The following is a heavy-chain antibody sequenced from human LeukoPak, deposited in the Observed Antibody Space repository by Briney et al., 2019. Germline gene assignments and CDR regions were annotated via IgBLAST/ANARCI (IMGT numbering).Heavy chain of an antibody. CDR1: GRQFSGYY. V-gene: IGHV4-34*01. D-gene: IGHD3-22*01. Sequence: PSEPLPLTCAVYGRQFSGYYWNWIRQPPGKGLEWIGESKHRGQSKYKPPLLSRVSISEDKSKGQFSLKPGAVTAADTAVYCCARAQYVDISVFYPRYWGQGTRGTVSS. CDR3: ARAQYVDISVFYPRY. J-gene: IGHJ4*02. CDR2: SKHRGQS.